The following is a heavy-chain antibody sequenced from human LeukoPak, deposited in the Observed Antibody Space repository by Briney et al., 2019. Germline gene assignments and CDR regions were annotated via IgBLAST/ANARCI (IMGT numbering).Heavy chain of an antibody. V-gene: IGHV3-23*01. CDR1: GFTFRSYA. CDR3: TPHLWGGTYPYYLAY. CDR2: ITNGGDT. J-gene: IGHJ4*02. Sequence: GGSLRLSCEASGFTFRSYAMSWVRQPPGKGLEWVSVITNGGDTNYADSVKGRFTISRDNSKNTLYLQLNSLRAADTAVYYCTPHLWGGTYPYYLAYWGQGTLVTVSS. D-gene: IGHD1-26*01.